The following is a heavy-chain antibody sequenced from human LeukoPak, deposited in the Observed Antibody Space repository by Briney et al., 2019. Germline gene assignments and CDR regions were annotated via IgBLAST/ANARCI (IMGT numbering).Heavy chain of an antibody. D-gene: IGHD7-27*01. J-gene: IGHJ4*02. V-gene: IGHV3-33*01. CDR3: ARDRRATVGRSGESHYFDS. Sequence: PGTSLRVSCAASGFTFRNYGMHWVRQAPGKGLEWVAVIWYDGSIRYYADSVKGRFTISRDNSKNTLSPQMNSLRADDTAVYYCARDRRATVGRSGESHYFDSWGQGTLVTVSS. CDR2: IWYDGSIR. CDR1: GFTFRNYG.